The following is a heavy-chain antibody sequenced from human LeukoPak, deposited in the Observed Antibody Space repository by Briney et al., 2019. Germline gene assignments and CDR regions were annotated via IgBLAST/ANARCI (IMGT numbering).Heavy chain of an antibody. CDR2: INPNSGGT. CDR1: GYTFTGYY. J-gene: IGHJ4*02. Sequence: ASVKVSCKASGYTFTGYYMHWVRQAPGQGLEWMGWINPNSGGTNYAQKFQGRVTMTRDTSISTAYMELSRLRSDDTAVYYCARGPMMYYYGSGSYYDSDWGQGTLVTVSS. V-gene: IGHV1-2*02. CDR3: ARGPMMYYYGSGSYYDSD. D-gene: IGHD3-10*01.